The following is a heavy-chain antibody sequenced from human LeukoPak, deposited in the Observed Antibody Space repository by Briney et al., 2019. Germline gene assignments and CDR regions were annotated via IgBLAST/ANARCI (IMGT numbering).Heavy chain of an antibody. D-gene: IGHD6-19*01. Sequence: PGRSLRLSCAASGFTFSSYGMHWVRQAPGKGLEWVAVIWYDGSNKYYADSVKGRFTISRDNSKNTLYLQMNSLRAEDTAVYYCARDSQSSGYSSGWYPFGYYYYGMDVWGQGTTVTVSS. CDR3: ARDSQSSGYSSGWYPFGYYYYGMDV. CDR2: IWYDGSNK. J-gene: IGHJ6*02. V-gene: IGHV3-33*01. CDR1: GFTFSSYG.